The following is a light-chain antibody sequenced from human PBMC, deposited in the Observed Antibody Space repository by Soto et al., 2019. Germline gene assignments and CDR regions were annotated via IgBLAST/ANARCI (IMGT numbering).Light chain of an antibody. CDR1: SSDIGRHNY. Sequence: QSVLTQPASVSGSPGQSITISCTGASSDIGRHNYVSWYQQHPGKAPKLMIYDVSSRPSGVSNRFSGSKSGNTASLTISGLQAEDEADYYCSSDTSSNTLVFGGGTQLT. CDR2: DVS. CDR3: SSDTSSNTLV. V-gene: IGLV2-14*01. J-gene: IGLJ2*01.